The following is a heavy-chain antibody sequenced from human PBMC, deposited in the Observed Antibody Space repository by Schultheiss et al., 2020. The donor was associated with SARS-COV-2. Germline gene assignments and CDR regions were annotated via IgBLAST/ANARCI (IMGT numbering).Heavy chain of an antibody. V-gene: IGHV3-23*01. J-gene: IGHJ4*02. Sequence: GGSLRLSCAASGFTVSSNYMSWVRQAPGKGLEWVSAISGSGGSTYYADSVKGRFTISRDNSKNTLYLQMNSLRAEDTAIYYCAKGGSPYSSGWCFDYWGQGTLVTVSS. CDR3: AKGGSPYSSGWCFDY. CDR1: GFTVSSNY. CDR2: ISGSGGST. D-gene: IGHD6-19*01.